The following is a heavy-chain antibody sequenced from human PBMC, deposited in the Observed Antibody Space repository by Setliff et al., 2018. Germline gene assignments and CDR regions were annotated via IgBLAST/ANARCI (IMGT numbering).Heavy chain of an antibody. CDR1: GYSISSGYI. CDR3: ARVSYSFWSGSYYFYYVDV. CDR2: IGHTGSI. Sequence: SETLSLTCTVSGYSISSGYIWGWIRQPPGKGLEWVGNIGHTGSINYNPSLKSRLTISRDTSKNQVSLKLNSVTATDTAVYYCARVSYSFWSGSYYFYYVDVWGKGTTVTVSS. D-gene: IGHD3-3*01. J-gene: IGHJ6*03. V-gene: IGHV4-38-2*02.